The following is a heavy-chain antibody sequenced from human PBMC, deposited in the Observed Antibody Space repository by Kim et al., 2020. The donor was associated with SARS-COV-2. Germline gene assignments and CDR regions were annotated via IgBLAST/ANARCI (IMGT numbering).Heavy chain of an antibody. J-gene: IGHJ6*02. V-gene: IGHV3-11*01. Sequence: GRFTLSRDNAKNSLYLQMNSLRAEDTAVYFCAREEGIAGASTYYYYSGMDVWGQGTTVTVSS. D-gene: IGHD6-13*01. CDR3: AREEGIAGASTYYYYSGMDV.